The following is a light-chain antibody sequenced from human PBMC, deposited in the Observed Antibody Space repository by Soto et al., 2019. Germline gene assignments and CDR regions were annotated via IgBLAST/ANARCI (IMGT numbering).Light chain of an antibody. Sequence: DLQMTQSPSSLSASVGDRVTITCQASQDISNYLNWYQQKPGKAPKLLIYDASNLETGVPSRFSGSGSGTDFTFTISSLQPEDIATYYCQQYGNLPTFGGGTKVEIK. CDR2: DAS. V-gene: IGKV1-33*01. CDR1: QDISNY. CDR3: QQYGNLPT. J-gene: IGKJ4*01.